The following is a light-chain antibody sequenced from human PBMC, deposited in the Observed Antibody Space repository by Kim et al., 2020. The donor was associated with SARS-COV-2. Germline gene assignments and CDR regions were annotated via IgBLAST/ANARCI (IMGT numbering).Light chain of an antibody. V-gene: IGLV3-19*01. CDR2: GKN. Sequence: LGRTVRIKWQGESIRSYYASWYQQKPGQDPVLVIYGKNNRPSGIPDRFSGSSSGNTASLNITGAQAEDEADYYCTSRDSSGNHKVVFGGGTQLTVL. CDR3: TSRDSSGNHKVV. CDR1: SIRSYY. J-gene: IGLJ2*01.